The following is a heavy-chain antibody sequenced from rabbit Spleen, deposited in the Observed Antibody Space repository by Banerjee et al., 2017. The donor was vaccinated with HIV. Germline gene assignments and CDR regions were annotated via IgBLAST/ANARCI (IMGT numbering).Heavy chain of an antibody. CDR2: IDAGSSGFT. J-gene: IGHJ6*01. D-gene: IGHD1-1*01. Sequence: QEQLVESGGGLVKPEGSLTLTCKASGFSFSSNYDMCWVRQAPGKGLEWIGCIDAGSSGFTYFATWAKGRFTISRTSSTTVTLQMTRLTAADTATYFCARDTSSSFSSYGMDLWGPGTLVTVS. CDR3: ARDTSSSFSSYGMDL. CDR1: GFSFSSNYD. V-gene: IGHV1S45*01.